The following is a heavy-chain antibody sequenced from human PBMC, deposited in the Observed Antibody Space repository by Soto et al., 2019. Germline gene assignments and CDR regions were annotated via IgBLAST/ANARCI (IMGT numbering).Heavy chain of an antibody. V-gene: IGHV1-18*01. CDR2: VSAYNGER. D-gene: IGHD6-6*01. J-gene: IGHJ4*01. Sequence: QVQLVQSGAEVKKPGASVKVSCKASGYTFTNYGINWVRQAPGQGLEWLGWVSAYNGERRYAQRVQARVIMTTDTSTTTAYMELRSLMSDDTAVYYCSRGTSIPASGDYWGQGTLVIVSS. CDR1: GYTFTNYG. CDR3: SRGTSIPASGDY.